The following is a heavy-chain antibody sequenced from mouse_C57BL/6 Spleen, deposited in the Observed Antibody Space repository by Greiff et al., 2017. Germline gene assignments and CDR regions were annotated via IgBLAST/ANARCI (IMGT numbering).Heavy chain of an antibody. V-gene: IGHV5-16*01. Sequence: EVHLVESEGGLVQPGSSMKLSCTASGFTFSDYYMAWVRQVPGKGLEWVANINYDGSSTYYLDSLKSRFIISRDNAENILYLQMSSLKSEDTAAYYCARGRSYGSNLFDYWGQGTTLTVSS. CDR2: INYDGSST. CDR3: ARGRSYGSNLFDY. CDR1: GFTFSDYY. J-gene: IGHJ2*01. D-gene: IGHD1-1*01.